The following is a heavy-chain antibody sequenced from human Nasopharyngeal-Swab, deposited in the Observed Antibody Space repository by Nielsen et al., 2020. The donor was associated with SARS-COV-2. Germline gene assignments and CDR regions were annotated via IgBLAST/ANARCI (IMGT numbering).Heavy chain of an antibody. CDR3: ARVSFRRDYGDAFDT. CDR1: GYTFTGYY. J-gene: IGHJ3*02. D-gene: IGHD4-17*01. Sequence: ASVKVSCKASGYTFTGYYMHWVRQAPGQGLEWMGRINPNSGGTNYAQKFQGRVTMTRDTSISTAYMELSRLRSDDTAVYYCARVSFRRDYGDAFDTWGQGTMVTVSS. CDR2: INPNSGGT. V-gene: IGHV1-2*06.